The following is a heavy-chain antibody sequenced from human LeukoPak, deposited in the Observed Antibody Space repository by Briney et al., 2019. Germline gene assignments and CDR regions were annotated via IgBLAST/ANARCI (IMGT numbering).Heavy chain of an antibody. CDR3: AKDSLELGAGLDY. V-gene: IGHV3-30*18. Sequence: GGSLRLSCAASGFTFSSCGMHWVRQAPGKGLEWVAVISYDGSNKYYADSVKGRFTISRDNSKNTLYLQMNSLRAEDTAVYYCAKDSLELGAGLDYWGQGTLVTVSS. J-gene: IGHJ4*02. CDR2: ISYDGSNK. CDR1: GFTFSSCG. D-gene: IGHD1-7*01.